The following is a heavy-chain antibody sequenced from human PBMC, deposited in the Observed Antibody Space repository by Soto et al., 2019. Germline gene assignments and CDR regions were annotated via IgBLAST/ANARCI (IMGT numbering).Heavy chain of an antibody. CDR3: AKARPQYVVVVAADY. Sequence: GGSLRLSCAASGFTFSSYGMHWVRQAPGKGLEWVAVISYDGSNKYYVDSVKGRFTISRDNSKNTLYLQINSLRVDDTAVYYCAKARPQYVVVVAADYWGQGTLVTVSS. V-gene: IGHV3-30*18. CDR1: GFTFSSYG. D-gene: IGHD2-15*01. CDR2: ISYDGSNK. J-gene: IGHJ4*02.